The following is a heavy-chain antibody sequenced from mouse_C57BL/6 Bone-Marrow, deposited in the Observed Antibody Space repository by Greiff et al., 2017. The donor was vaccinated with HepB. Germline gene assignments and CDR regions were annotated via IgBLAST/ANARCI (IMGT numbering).Heavy chain of an antibody. CDR3: ARPGYFDV. J-gene: IGHJ1*03. Sequence: VKVVESGAELVRPGTSVKVSCKASGYAFTNYLIEWVKQRPGQGLEWIGVINPGSGGTNYNEKFKGKATLTADKSSSTAYMQLSSLTSEDSAVYFCARPGYFDVWGTGTTVTVSS. CDR1: GYAFTNYL. V-gene: IGHV1-54*01. CDR2: INPGSGGT.